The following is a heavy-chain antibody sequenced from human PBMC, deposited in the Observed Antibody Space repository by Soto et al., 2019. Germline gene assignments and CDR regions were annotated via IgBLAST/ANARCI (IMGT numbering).Heavy chain of an antibody. J-gene: IGHJ4*02. V-gene: IGHV3-48*02. CDR1: GFTFSTYA. Sequence: PGGSLRLSCAASGFTFSTYAMNWVRQAPGKGLEWVAYISSSSSIIYYADSVKGRFTISRDNAKNSLYLQMNSLRDEDTAVYYCAREFDASGRYYGVDYWGQGTLVTVSS. CDR2: ISSSSSII. CDR3: AREFDASGRYYGVDY. D-gene: IGHD1-26*01.